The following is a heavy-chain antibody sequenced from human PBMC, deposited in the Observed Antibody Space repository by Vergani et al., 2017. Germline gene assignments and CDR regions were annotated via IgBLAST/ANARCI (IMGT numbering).Heavy chain of an antibody. J-gene: IGHJ4*02. V-gene: IGHV1-18*01. Sequence: QVQLVQSGAEVKKPGASVKVSCKASGYTFTSYGISWVRQAPGQGLEWMGWISAYNGNTNYAQKLQGRVTMTTDTSKSTAYMELRSLRSDDTAVYYCARDGAGGYYGDYVRVFDYWGQGTLVTVSS. CDR1: GYTFTSYG. CDR2: ISAYNGNT. CDR3: ARDGAGGYYGDYVRVFDY. D-gene: IGHD4-17*01.